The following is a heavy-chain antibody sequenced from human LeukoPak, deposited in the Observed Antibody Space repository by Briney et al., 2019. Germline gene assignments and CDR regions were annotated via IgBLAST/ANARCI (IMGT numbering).Heavy chain of an antibody. CDR2: ISSSSSYI. J-gene: IGHJ4*02. V-gene: IGHV3-21*01. CDR3: ARDSGGYSGYRGYYFDY. CDR1: GFTFSSYS. Sequence: GGSLRLSCAASGFTFSSYSMNWVRQAPGKGLEWVSSISSSSSYIYYADSVKGRFTISRDNAKNSLYLQMNSLRAEDTAVYYCARDSGGYSGYRGYYFDYWGQGTLVTVSS. D-gene: IGHD5-12*01.